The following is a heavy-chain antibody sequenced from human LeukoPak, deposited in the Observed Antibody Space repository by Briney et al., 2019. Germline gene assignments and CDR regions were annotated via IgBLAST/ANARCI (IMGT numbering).Heavy chain of an antibody. V-gene: IGHV3-23*01. J-gene: IGHJ4*02. CDR2: DTGGRA. Sequence: PGGSLRLSCAASGFTFSSYWMSWVRQAPGKGLEWVSTDTGGRAFYADSVKGRFTISRDNSKNTLCLQMNSLRAEDTAVYYCAGSTGYSGLKNWGQGTLVTVSS. D-gene: IGHD1-26*01. CDR3: AGSTGYSGLKN. CDR1: GFTFSSYW.